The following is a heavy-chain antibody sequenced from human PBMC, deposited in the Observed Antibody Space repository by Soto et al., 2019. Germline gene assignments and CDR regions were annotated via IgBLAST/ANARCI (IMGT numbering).Heavy chain of an antibody. CDR2: ISAYNGNT. CDR3: ARDRGVAPPVAGNTHYYYDMDV. J-gene: IGHJ6*03. Sequence: QDQLVQSGVEVKKPGASVKVSCKASGYSFTNYGITWVRQAPGQGFEWMGWISAYNGNTNYAQKFQGRVTMTPDASTSTAYLELRSLRSDDTAVYYCARDRGVAPPVAGNTHYYYDMDVWGKGTTVTVSS. V-gene: IGHV1-18*01. CDR1: GYSFTNYG. D-gene: IGHD6-19*01.